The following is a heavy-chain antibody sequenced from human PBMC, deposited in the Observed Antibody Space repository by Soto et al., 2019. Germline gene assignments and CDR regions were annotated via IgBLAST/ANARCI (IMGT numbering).Heavy chain of an antibody. CDR1: GFTFSSCG. CDR3: ARDPISMVYASNWFDP. J-gene: IGHJ5*02. V-gene: IGHV3-33*01. CDR2: IWYDGSNK. Sequence: QVQLVESGGGVVQPGRSLRLSCAASGFTFSSCGMHWVRQAPGKGLEWVAVIWYDGSNKYYADCVKGRFTISRDNSKNPLYLHMQRLRAEDTAVYYCARDPISMVYASNWFDPWGQGTLVTVSS. D-gene: IGHD2-8*01.